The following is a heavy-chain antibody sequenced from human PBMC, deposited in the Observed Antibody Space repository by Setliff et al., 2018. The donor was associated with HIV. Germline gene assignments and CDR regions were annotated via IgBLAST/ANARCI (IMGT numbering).Heavy chain of an antibody. CDR3: ARTNGYCSGGSCYYDDAFDI. J-gene: IGHJ3*02. Sequence: ASVKVSCKASGYTFTGYYMHWVRQAPGQGLEWMGWINPNNGGTNYAQKFQGRVTMTRETSISTAYMELSRLRWEDTAVYYCARTNGYCSGGSCYYDDAFDIWGQGTMVTVSS. CDR1: GYTFTGYY. V-gene: IGHV1-2*02. CDR2: INPNNGGT. D-gene: IGHD2-15*01.